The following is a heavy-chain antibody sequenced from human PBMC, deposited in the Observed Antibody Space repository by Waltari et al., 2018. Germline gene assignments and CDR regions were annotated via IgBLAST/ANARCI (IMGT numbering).Heavy chain of an antibody. Sequence: QVQLVQSGAEVKKPGASVNVSCKASGYTFANFYIHWVRQAPGHGLEWMGKINPNGGSAGYAQRLKGRIIMTTDTSTGTVYMELNSLTSNDTAVYFCARVPPGPYYFDYWGQGTLVTVSS. CDR1: GYTFANFY. CDR3: ARVPPGPYYFDY. J-gene: IGHJ4*02. CDR2: INPNGGSA. V-gene: IGHV1-46*04.